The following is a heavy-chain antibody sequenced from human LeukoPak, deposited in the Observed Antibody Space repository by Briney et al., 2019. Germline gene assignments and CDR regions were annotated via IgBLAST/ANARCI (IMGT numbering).Heavy chain of an antibody. J-gene: IGHJ4*02. D-gene: IGHD3-9*01. V-gene: IGHV3-23*01. CDR3: ARDRERGLRYLAS. CDR1: GFTDSNYG. Sequence: GGSLRLSCVDSGFTDSNYGMSWVRQAPGKGLEWVSAISGSGAGTYYADSVKGRFTISRDHSKNTLYLQMNSLRADDTAVYYCARDRERGLRYLASWGQGTLVTVSS. CDR2: ISGSGAGT.